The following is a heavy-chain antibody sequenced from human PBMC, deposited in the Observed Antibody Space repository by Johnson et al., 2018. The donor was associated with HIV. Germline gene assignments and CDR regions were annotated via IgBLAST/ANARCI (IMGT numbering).Heavy chain of an antibody. CDR2: ISWNSGSI. D-gene: IGHD3-16*01. CDR3: AREGEPDGFDI. Sequence: VQLVESGGGLVQPGGSLRLSCAASGFTFSSYDMHWVRQAPGKGLEWVSGISWNSGSIGYADSVKGRFTISRDNAKNSLYLQMNSLRAEDTAVYYCAREGEPDGFDIWGQGTMVSASS. CDR1: GFTFSSYD. V-gene: IGHV3-48*04. J-gene: IGHJ3*02.